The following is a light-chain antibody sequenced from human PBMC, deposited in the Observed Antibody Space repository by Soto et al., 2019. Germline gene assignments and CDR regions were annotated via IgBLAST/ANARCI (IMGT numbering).Light chain of an antibody. J-gene: IGKJ1*01. Sequence: EIVMTQYTATMSVSPGXRATLSCRASPSVSSNLAWDQQKPGQAPRLLIYGASTRATGVPARFGGIGSGTEFTLTISSLQSEEFAGYFCQQYHNLPPWTFRQETKLDIK. V-gene: IGKV3-15*01. CDR3: QQYHNLPPWT. CDR1: PSVSSN. CDR2: GAS.